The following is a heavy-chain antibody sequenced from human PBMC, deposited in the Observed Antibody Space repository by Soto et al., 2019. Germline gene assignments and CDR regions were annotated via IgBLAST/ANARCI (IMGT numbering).Heavy chain of an antibody. CDR2: MNPNSGNT. Sequence: ASVKVSCKASGYTFTKYYMHWVRQAPGQGLEWMGRMNPNSGNTGYAQTLQGRVTMTRDTSISTAYMELSSLSSEDTAIYYCAKNLPYTGLFDCWGQGTLVTVSS. D-gene: IGHD2-2*02. J-gene: IGHJ4*02. CDR3: AKNLPYTGLFDC. V-gene: IGHV1-8*01. CDR1: GYTFTKYY.